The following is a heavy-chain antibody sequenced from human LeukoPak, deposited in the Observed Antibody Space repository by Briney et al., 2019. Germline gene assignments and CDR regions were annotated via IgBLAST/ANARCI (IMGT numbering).Heavy chain of an antibody. CDR1: GFTFDDHG. D-gene: IGHD1-26*01. CDR2: INWNGGST. V-gene: IGHV3-20*04. J-gene: IGHJ4*02. CDR3: AKSGSYASFFDY. Sequence: GGSLRLSCAASGFTFDDHGMSWVRQAPGKGLEWVSGINWNGGSTGYADSVKGRFTISRDNAKNSLYLQLNSLRAEDTALYYCAKSGSYASFFDYWGQGTLVSDSS.